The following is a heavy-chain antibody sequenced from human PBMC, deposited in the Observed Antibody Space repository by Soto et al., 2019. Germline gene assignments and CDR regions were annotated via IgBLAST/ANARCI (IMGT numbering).Heavy chain of an antibody. D-gene: IGHD6-19*01. V-gene: IGHV3-53*01. CDR3: VQTTGWPGFDF. J-gene: IGHJ4*02. CDR1: GFTVSSKY. Sequence: EVQLVESGGGLIQPGGSLRLSCAASGFTVSSKYMTWFRQAPGKGLEWVSVIYGGGTTNYADSVKGRFTISRDNSKNTLYLEMNSVRAEDTAVYYCVQTTGWPGFDFWGQGTLVTVSS. CDR2: IYGGGTT.